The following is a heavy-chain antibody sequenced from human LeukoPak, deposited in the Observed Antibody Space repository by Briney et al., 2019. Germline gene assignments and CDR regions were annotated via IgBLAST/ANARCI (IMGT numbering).Heavy chain of an antibody. Sequence: GGSLRLSCAASGFTLSSYAMSWVRQAPGKGREWVSAISGSGGSTYYADSVKGRFTISRDNSKNTLYLQMNSLRAEDTGVYYCVKDTYSGSWYGRDYYGMDVWGQGSTVTVSS. CDR2: ISGSGGST. V-gene: IGHV3-23*01. D-gene: IGHD6-13*01. J-gene: IGHJ6*02. CDR3: VKDTYSGSWYGRDYYGMDV. CDR1: GFTLSSYA.